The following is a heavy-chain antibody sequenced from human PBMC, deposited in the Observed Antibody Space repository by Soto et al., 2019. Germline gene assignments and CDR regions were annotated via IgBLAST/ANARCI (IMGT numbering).Heavy chain of an antibody. J-gene: IGHJ6*02. V-gene: IGHV3-53*02. CDR2: IYSGGST. CDR3: ARDPPATRHGMDV. CDR1: GFTVRSNY. Sequence: EVQLVETGGGLIQPGGSLRLSCAASGFTVRSNYMSWVRQAPGKGLEWVSVIYSGGSTYYADSVRGRFTISRDNSKNTLYLQMKSLRGEDTAVYYCARDPPATRHGMDVWGQGTTVTVSS.